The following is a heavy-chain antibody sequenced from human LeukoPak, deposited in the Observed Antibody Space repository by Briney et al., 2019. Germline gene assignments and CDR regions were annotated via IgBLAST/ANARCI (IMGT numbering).Heavy chain of an antibody. D-gene: IGHD1-26*01. CDR3: ASAPGSYFSLFDY. V-gene: IGHV3-53*01. J-gene: IGHJ4*02. CDR2: IYSGGST. Sequence: PGGSLRLSCAASGFTVSSNYMSWVRQAPGKGLEWVSVIYSGGSTYYADSVKGRFTISRDNSKNTLYLQMNSLRAEDTAVYYCASAPGSYFSLFDYWGQGTLVTVSS. CDR1: GFTVSSNY.